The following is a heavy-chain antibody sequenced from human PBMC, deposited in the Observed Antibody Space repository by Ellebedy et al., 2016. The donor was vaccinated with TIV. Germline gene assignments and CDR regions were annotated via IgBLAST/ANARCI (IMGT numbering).Heavy chain of an antibody. D-gene: IGHD5-24*01. CDR1: GGSISSDY. Sequence: MPSETLSLTCTVSGGSISSDYWSWIRQPAGKGLEWIGRSHSSGTTNYNPSLKSRVTMSADTSKNQFSLKLSSVPAADTAVYYCGGSRDGYIDYWGQGTPVTVSS. CDR3: GGSRDGYIDY. V-gene: IGHV4-4*07. J-gene: IGHJ4*02. CDR2: SHSSGTT.